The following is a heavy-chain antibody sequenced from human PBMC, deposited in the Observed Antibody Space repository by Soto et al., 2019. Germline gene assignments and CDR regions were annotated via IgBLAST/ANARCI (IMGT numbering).Heavy chain of an antibody. CDR3: AKEAMVRGNSGKETKNY. CDR2: IYSGGST. Sequence: EVQLVETGGGLIQPGGSLRLSCAASGFTVSSNYMSWVRQAPGKGLEWVSVIYSGGSTYYADSVKGRFTISRDNSKKTLNLKRNSLSAEDKGVYYCAKEAMVRGNSGKETKNYWGEGALIT. J-gene: IGHJ4*02. V-gene: IGHV3-53*02. D-gene: IGHD3-10*01. CDR1: GFTVSSNY.